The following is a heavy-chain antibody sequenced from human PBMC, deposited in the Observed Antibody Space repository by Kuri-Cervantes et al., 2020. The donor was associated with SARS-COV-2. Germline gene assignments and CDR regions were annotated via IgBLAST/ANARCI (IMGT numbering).Heavy chain of an antibody. Sequence: GESLKISCAASGFTFSSYAMHWVRQAPGKGLEWVAVISYDGSNKYYADSVKGRFTISRDNSKNTLYLQMNSLRAEDTAVYYCASELLWYFDLWGCGTLVTVSS. CDR2: ISYDGSNK. V-gene: IGHV3-30*04. CDR1: GFTFSSYA. J-gene: IGHJ2*01. D-gene: IGHD1-26*01. CDR3: ASELLWYFDL.